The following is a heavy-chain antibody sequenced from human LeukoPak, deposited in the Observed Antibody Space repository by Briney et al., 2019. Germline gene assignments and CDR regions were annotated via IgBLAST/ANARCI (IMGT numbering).Heavy chain of an antibody. CDR3: ARDQGYLAFDI. CDR2: ISSSSSYI. J-gene: IGHJ3*02. CDR1: GFTFSSYS. D-gene: IGHD2-15*01. V-gene: IGHV3-21*01. Sequence: GGSLRLSCAASGFTFSSYSMNWVRQAPGKGLEWVSSISSSSSYIYYADSVKGRFTNSRDNAKNSLYLQMNSLRAEDTAVYYCARDQGYLAFDIWGQGTMVTVSS.